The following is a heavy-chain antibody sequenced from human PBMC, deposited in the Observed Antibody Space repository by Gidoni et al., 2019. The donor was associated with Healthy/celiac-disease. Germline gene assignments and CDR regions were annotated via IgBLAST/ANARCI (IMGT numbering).Heavy chain of an antibody. Sequence: EVQLVQSGAEVKKPGESLKISCKGSGYSFPSYWIGWVRQMPGKGLEWMGIIYPGDSDTRYSPSFQGQVTISADKSISTAYLQWSSLKASDTAMYYCARQLNYGDYYDYFDYWGQGTLVTVSS. CDR2: IYPGDSDT. J-gene: IGHJ4*02. V-gene: IGHV5-51*01. CDR3: ARQLNYGDYYDYFDY. CDR1: GYSFPSYW. D-gene: IGHD4-17*01.